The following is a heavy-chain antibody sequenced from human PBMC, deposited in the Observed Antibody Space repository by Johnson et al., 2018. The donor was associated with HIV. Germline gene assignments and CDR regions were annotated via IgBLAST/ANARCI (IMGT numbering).Heavy chain of an antibody. CDR2: INWNGGST. V-gene: IGHV3-20*04. D-gene: IGHD1-26*01. CDR1: GFTFDDYG. J-gene: IGHJ3*02. Sequence: VQLVESGGGVVQPGRSLRLSCAASGFTFDDYGMSWVRQAPGKGLEWVSGINWNGGSTGCADSVKGRFTISRDNSKNTLYLQMNSLRAEDTAVYYCAKFVGAGSYDAFDIWGQGTMVTVSS. CDR3: AKFVGAGSYDAFDI.